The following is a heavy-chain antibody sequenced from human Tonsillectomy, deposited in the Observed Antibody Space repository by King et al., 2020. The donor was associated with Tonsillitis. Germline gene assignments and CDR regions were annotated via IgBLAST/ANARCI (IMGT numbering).Heavy chain of an antibody. D-gene: IGHD3-22*01. J-gene: IGHJ3*02. CDR3: ARLVGGISMIVVVIRDAFDI. Sequence: LQLQESGPGLVKPSETLSLTCTVSGGSISSSSYYWGWIRQPPGKGLEWIGSIYYSGSTYYNPSLKSRVTISVDTSKNQFSLKLSSVTAADTAVYYCARLVGGISMIVVVIRDAFDIWGQGTMVTVSS. V-gene: IGHV4-39*01. CDR1: GGSISSSSYY. CDR2: IYYSGST.